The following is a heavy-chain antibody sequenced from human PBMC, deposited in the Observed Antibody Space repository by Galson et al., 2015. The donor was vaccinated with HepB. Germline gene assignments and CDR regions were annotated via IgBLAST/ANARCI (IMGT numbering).Heavy chain of an antibody. CDR1: GFTFSSYP. Sequence: SLRLSCAASGFTFSSYPMHWVRQAPGKGLEWVAVISSDGSNKSYVDSVRGRFTISRDNSRNTLSLQMNSLRTEDTALYYCAREGYGNYVFVVDYWGQGTLVTVSS. D-gene: IGHD4-11*01. V-gene: IGHV3-30*04. CDR3: AREGYGNYVFVVDY. CDR2: ISSDGSNK. J-gene: IGHJ4*02.